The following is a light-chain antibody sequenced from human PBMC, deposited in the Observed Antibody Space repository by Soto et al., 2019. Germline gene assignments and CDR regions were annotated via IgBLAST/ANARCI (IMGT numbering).Light chain of an antibody. J-gene: IGKJ4*01. CDR2: DAS. Sequence: EIVLTQSPATLSLSPGDRATLSCRASQSVGSYLGWYQQRPGQAPRLLIYDASNRATGIPARFSGSGSGTDFTLTISSLEPEDFAVYYCQQRSDWPSTFRGGTKVEIK. V-gene: IGKV3-11*01. CDR3: QQRSDWPST. CDR1: QSVGSY.